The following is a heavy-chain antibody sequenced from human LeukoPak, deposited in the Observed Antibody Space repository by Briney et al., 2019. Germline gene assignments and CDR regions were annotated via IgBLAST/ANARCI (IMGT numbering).Heavy chain of an antibody. J-gene: IGHJ5*02. CDR3: ATESKNWFDP. D-gene: IGHD2/OR15-2a*01. Sequence: PGGSLRLSCAASGFTFSDYFMNWVRQAPGKGLEWVSSISRSSSYIYYADSMKGRFTISRDNAKNSLYLQMNSLRAEDTAGYYCATESKNWFDPWGQGTLVTVSS. V-gene: IGHV3-21*01. CDR2: ISRSSSYI. CDR1: GFTFSDYF.